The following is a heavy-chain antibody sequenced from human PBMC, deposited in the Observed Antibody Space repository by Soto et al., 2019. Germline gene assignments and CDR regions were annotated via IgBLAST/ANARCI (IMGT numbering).Heavy chain of an antibody. CDR1: GFTFSAHG. CDR2: ISSDGTYK. CDR3: ARGSWAIVTGYFDY. Sequence: GGSLRLSCAASGFTFSAHGMHWVRQAPGKGLERVAVISSDGTYKYYADSLKGRFTISRDNSKNTLFLHMSSLTTEDTAVYYCARGSWAIVTGYFDYWGRGALVTVSS. D-gene: IGHD3-9*01. J-gene: IGHJ4*02. V-gene: IGHV3-30*03.